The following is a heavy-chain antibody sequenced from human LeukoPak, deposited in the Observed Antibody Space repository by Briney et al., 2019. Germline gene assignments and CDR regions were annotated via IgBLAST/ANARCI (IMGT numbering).Heavy chain of an antibody. V-gene: IGHV3-30*02. D-gene: IGHD3-22*01. J-gene: IGHJ4*02. CDR1: GFSFSSYG. Sequence: GGSLRLSCAASGFSFSSYGMYWVRQAPGKGLEWVAFIRYDGSNKYYADSVKGRFTISRDNSKNTLYLQMNSLRAEDTAVYYCATDWSLSSSGLLDYWGQGTLVTVSS. CDR2: IRYDGSNK. CDR3: ATDWSLSSSGLLDY.